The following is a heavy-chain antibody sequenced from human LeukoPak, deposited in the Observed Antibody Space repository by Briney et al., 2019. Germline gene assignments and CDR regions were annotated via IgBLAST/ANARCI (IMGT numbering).Heavy chain of an antibody. CDR1: GGSISSGSYY. CDR2: IYTSGST. CDR3: ARGYYYGSGSYGH. J-gene: IGHJ4*02. D-gene: IGHD3-10*01. Sequence: PSGTLSLTCTVSGGSISSGSYYWRWIRQPAGKGLEWIGRIYTSGSTNYNPSLKSRVTISVDTSKNQFSLKLSSVTAADTAVYYCARGYYYGSGSYGHWGQGTLVTVSS. V-gene: IGHV4-61*02.